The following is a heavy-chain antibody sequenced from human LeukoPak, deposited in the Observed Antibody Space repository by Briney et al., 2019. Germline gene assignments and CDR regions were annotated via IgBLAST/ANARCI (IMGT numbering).Heavy chain of an antibody. CDR2: LSFSGLTT. V-gene: IGHV3-23*01. CDR1: GFTFINYA. Sequence: HPGGSLRLSCAASGFTFINYAMNWVRQAPGKGLEWVSALSFSGLTTYYADSVRGRFTISRDNSKSTLYPQMNSLRAEDTALYYCARPTSGWYAGGFDYWGQGILVTVSS. J-gene: IGHJ4*02. D-gene: IGHD6-19*01. CDR3: ARPTSGWYAGGFDY.